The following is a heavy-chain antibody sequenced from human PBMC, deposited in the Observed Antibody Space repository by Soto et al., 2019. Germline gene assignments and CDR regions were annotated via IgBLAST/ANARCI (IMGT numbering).Heavy chain of an antibody. Sequence: GGSLRLSCAASGFTFSNAWMSWVRQAPGKGLEWVGRIKSKTDGGTTDYAAPVKGRFTISRYDSKNTLYLQMNSLKTAATAVYYCAKDYLLNYDSSGYPGGSFDPRGQGTLFTVSS. D-gene: IGHD3-22*01. CDR3: AKDYLLNYDSSGYPGGSFDP. CDR1: GFTFSNAW. V-gene: IGHV3-15*01. J-gene: IGHJ5*02. CDR2: IKSKTDGGTT.